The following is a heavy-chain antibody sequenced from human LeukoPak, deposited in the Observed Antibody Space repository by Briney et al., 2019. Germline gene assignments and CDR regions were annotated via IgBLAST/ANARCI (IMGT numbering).Heavy chain of an antibody. Sequence: GGSLRLSCAPSGFTFSSYGMHWARQAPGKGREGVAVIWYDGSNKYYADSVKGRFTISRDNSKNTLYLQMNSLRAEDTAVYYCARDFRPYNWNPGYGMDVWGQGTTVTVSS. CDR3: ARDFRPYNWNPGYGMDV. CDR2: IWYDGSNK. V-gene: IGHV3-33*01. D-gene: IGHD1-20*01. J-gene: IGHJ6*02. CDR1: GFTFSSYG.